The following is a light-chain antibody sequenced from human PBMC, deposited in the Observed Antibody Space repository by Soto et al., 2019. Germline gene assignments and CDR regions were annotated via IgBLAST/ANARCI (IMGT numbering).Light chain of an antibody. CDR3: SLFTPSSSVV. J-gene: IGLJ2*01. V-gene: IGLV2-14*01. CDR1: SSDVGDYNY. CDR2: DVS. Sequence: QSALTQPASVSGSPGQSITISCTETSSDVGDYNYVSWYQQHPGKAPKLMLFDVSNRPSGVSNRFSGSKSGNTASLTISGLQAEDEADYYCSLFTPSSSVVFGGGTQLTVL.